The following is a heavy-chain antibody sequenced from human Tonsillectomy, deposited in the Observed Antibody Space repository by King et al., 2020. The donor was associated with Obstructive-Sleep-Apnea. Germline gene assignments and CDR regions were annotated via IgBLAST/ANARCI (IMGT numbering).Heavy chain of an antibody. CDR3: ARADSGYITT. J-gene: IGHJ4*02. Sequence: VQLQQSGPGLVKPSQTLLLTCAISGDTVSIKSAAWSWIRQSPSRGLEWLGRTYYRSTWYNGYAASVKSRITIKPDTSKNQFSLQLNSVTPEDTAVYYCARADSGYITTWGQGTLVTVSS. CDR2: TYYRSTWYN. D-gene: IGHD5-12*01. V-gene: IGHV6-1*01. CDR1: GDTVSIKSAA.